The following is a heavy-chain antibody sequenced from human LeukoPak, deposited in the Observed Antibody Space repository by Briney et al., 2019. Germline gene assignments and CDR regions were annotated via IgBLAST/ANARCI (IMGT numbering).Heavy chain of an antibody. CDR1: GGSISIYY. V-gene: IGHV4-59*01. CDR3: ARGRPIAVADDAFDI. J-gene: IGHJ3*02. Sequence: SETLSLTCTVSGGSISIYYWSWIRQPPGKGLEWIGYIYYSGSTNYNPSLKSRVTISVDTSKNQFSLKLSSVTAADTAVYYCARGRPIAVADDAFDIWGQGTMVTVSS. CDR2: IYYSGST. D-gene: IGHD6-19*01.